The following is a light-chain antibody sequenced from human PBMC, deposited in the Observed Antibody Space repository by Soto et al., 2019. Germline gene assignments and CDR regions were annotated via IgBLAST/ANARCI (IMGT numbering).Light chain of an antibody. CDR1: QGISTW. J-gene: IGKJ1*01. Sequence: DIQMTQSPSTLSASVGDRVTITCRASQGISTWLAWFQQKPGKAPKLLIYKASNLESGVPSRFSGSGSGTEFTLTISRLQPDDFATYYCQQYNSYSWTFGQGTKVESK. CDR3: QQYNSYSWT. CDR2: KAS. V-gene: IGKV1-5*03.